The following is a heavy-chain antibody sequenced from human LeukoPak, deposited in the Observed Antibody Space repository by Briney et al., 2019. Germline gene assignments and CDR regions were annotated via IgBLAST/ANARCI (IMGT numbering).Heavy chain of an antibody. CDR3: ARHDSSGYYWNY. D-gene: IGHD3-22*01. Sequence: PSGTLSLTCTVSGGSISSSSYYWGWIGPPPGKGLEWIGRIYYSGSTYYNPPLKRRVIISVDTSKTQYSLKLSSVTAADTAVYCCARHDSSGYYWNYWGQGTLVTVSS. J-gene: IGHJ4*02. CDR1: GGSISSSSYY. CDR2: IYYSGST. V-gene: IGHV4-39*01.